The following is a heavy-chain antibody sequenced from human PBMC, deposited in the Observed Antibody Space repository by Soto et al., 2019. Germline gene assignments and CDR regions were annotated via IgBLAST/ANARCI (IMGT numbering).Heavy chain of an antibody. CDR1: GGTFSSYA. J-gene: IGHJ3*02. CDR2: IIPIFGTA. D-gene: IGHD3-22*01. Sequence: GASVKVSCKASGGTFSSYAISWVRQAPGQGLEWMGGIIPIFGTANYAQKFQGRVTITADESTSTAYMELSSLRSEDTAVYYCARGQDYYDSSPMRASAFDIWGQGTMVTVSS. V-gene: IGHV1-69*13. CDR3: ARGQDYYDSSPMRASAFDI.